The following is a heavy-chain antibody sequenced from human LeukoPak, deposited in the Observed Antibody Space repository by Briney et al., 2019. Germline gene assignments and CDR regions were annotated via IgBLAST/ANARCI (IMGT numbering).Heavy chain of an antibody. CDR1: GGTFSSYA. J-gene: IGHJ5*02. Sequence: SVKVSCKASGGTFSSYAISWVRQAPGHGLDWMGGIIPIFGTANYAQKFQGRVTITAGDSTSTAYMELSSLRSEDTAVYYCAASDFWSGYHLNWFDPWGQGTLVTVSS. CDR3: AASDFWSGYHLNWFDP. V-gene: IGHV1-69*13. CDR2: IIPIFGTA. D-gene: IGHD3-3*01.